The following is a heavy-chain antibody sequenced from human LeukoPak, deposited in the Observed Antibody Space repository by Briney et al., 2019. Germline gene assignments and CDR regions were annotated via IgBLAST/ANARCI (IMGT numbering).Heavy chain of an antibody. V-gene: IGHV3-33*06. CDR1: GFTFSTYG. CDR2: IWHDGSQK. J-gene: IGHJ3*02. Sequence: QSGGSLRLSCAASGFTFSTYGMHWVRQAPGKGLEWVAVIWHDGSQKYCADSVKGRFTISRDNSKNTLSLQMNSLRAEDTAVYYCAKTGAAAGPSWSFDIWGQGTMVTVSS. D-gene: IGHD6-13*01. CDR3: AKTGAAAGPSWSFDI.